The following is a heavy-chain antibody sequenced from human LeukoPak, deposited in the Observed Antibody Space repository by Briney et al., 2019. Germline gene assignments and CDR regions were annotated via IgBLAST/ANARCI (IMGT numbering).Heavy chain of an antibody. J-gene: IGHJ2*01. D-gene: IGHD6-19*01. V-gene: IGHV3-30*18. Sequence: PGGSVRLSCAASGFPFSICGTHWARQAPGKGLVWVAVISYDGSNKDYADSVKGRFTISRDNSKNTLYLQMNSVRAEDSAVYFCAKGRYSSRWNWYFDLWGRGTLVTVSS. CDR2: ISYDGSNK. CDR1: GFPFSICG. CDR3: AKGRYSSRWNWYFDL.